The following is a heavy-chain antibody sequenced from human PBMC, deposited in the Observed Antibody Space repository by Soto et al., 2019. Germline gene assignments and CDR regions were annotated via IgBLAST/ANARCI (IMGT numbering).Heavy chain of an antibody. V-gene: IGHV3-49*03. CDR3: TRDLRYYYYGMDV. CDR1: GFTFGDYA. Sequence: GGSLRVSCTASGFTFGDYAMSWFRKAPGKGLEWVGFIRSKAYGGTTEYAASVKGRFTISRDDSKSIAYLQMNSLKTEDTAVYYCTRDLRYYYYGMDVWGQGTTVTVSS. CDR2: IRSKAYGGTT. J-gene: IGHJ6*02.